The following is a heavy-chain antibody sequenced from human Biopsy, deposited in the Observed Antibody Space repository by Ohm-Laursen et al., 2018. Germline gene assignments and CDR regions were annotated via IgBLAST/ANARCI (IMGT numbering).Heavy chain of an antibody. V-gene: IGHV1-58*02. CDR1: GFTFNRSA. D-gene: IGHD2-21*02. CDR2: IVVGGGNT. J-gene: IGHJ4*02. CDR3: ASRPNCGGDCSSGFDY. Sequence: SVKVSCNASGFTFNRSAMQWVRQARGQRLEWIGWIVVGGGNTNYAQKFQERVTITRDMSTNTAYMELSSLRSEDTAVYYCASRPNCGGDCSSGFDYWGQGTLVTVSS.